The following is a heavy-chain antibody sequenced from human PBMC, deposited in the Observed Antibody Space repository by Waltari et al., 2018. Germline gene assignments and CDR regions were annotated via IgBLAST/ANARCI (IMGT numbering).Heavy chain of an antibody. CDR2: INPNSGGT. CDR1: GYTFTGYY. V-gene: IGHV1-2*02. D-gene: IGHD3-9*01. CDR3: ARGLRYFDYHT. J-gene: IGHJ4*02. Sequence: QVQLVQSGAEVKKPGASVKVSCKASGYTFTGYYMHWVRQAPGQGLEWMGWINPNSGGTNYAQKCQGRVTMTRDTSISTAYMELSRLRSDDTAVYYCARGLRYFDYHTWGQGTMVTVSS.